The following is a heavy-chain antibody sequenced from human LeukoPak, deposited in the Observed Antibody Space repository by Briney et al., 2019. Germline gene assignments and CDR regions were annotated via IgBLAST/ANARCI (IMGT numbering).Heavy chain of an antibody. V-gene: IGHV3-23*01. Sequence: GGSLRLSFAASAFIFSNYAMSWVRQTPAMGLEWVSSLRGDGDTFYADFVKGRFTLSRDDSRNTVYLQLNDLRAEDTAIYYRAKASWVSNVDAVLWGQGTLVTVSS. J-gene: IGHJ4*02. CDR3: AKASWVSNVDAVL. CDR2: LRGDGDT. CDR1: AFIFSNYA. D-gene: IGHD3-16*01.